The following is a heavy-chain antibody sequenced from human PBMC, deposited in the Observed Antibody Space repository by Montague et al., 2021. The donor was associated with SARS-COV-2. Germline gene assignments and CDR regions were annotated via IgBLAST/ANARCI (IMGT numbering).Heavy chain of an antibody. J-gene: IGHJ6*02. CDR3: ARDPWHITIFGVVTRYGMDV. Sequence: SETLSLTCTVSGGSVSSGSYYWSWIRQPSGKGLEWIGYIYYSGSTNYNPSLKSRVTISVDTSKNQFSLKLSSVTAADTAVYYCARDPWHITIFGVVTRYGMDVWGQGTTVTV. D-gene: IGHD3-3*01. V-gene: IGHV4-61*01. CDR2: IYYSGST. CDR1: GGSVSSGSYY.